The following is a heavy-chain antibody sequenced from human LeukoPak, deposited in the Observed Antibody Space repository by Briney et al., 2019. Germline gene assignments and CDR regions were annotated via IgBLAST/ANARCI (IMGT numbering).Heavy chain of an antibody. Sequence: SGPALVKPTQTLTLTCTFSGFSLSTSGMCVSWIRQPPGKALEWLARIDWDDDKYYSTSLKARLAISKDTSKNEVVLTMTNMDPVDTATYYCARNPHGSRGYYALDYWGQGTLVTVSS. CDR2: IDWDDDK. CDR1: GFSLSTSGMC. V-gene: IGHV2-70*11. D-gene: IGHD3-22*01. J-gene: IGHJ4*02. CDR3: ARNPHGSRGYYALDY.